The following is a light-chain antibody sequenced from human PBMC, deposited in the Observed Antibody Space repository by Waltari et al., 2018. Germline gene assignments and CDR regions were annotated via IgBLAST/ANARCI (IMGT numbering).Light chain of an antibody. J-gene: IGKJ1*01. CDR2: GAS. CDR3: QHYVRLPAT. CDR1: QGVSRT. Sequence: EIVLTQSPGTLSLSPGERATLSCSASQGVSRTLAWSQQKPGHAPKLPIYGASIRATGIPDRFTGSGSGTDFSLTISSLEPEDFAIYFCQHYVRLPATFGQGTKVEIK. V-gene: IGKV3-20*01.